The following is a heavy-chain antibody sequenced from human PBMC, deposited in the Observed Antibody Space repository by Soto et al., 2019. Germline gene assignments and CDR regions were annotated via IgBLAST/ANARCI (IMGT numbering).Heavy chain of an antibody. CDR1: GGYISSGGYS. Sequence: SETLSLTCTVSGGYISSGGYSWSWIRQPPGKGLEWIGYIYHSGSTYYNPSLKSRVTISVDRSKNQFSLKLSSVTAADTAVYYCARGMTTVTTLDYWGQGTLVTVSS. CDR2: IYHSGST. D-gene: IGHD4-4*01. V-gene: IGHV4-30-2*01. J-gene: IGHJ4*02. CDR3: ARGMTTVTTLDY.